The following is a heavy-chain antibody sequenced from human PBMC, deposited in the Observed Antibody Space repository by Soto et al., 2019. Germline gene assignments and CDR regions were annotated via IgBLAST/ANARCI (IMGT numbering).Heavy chain of an antibody. D-gene: IGHD6-19*01. CDR1: GYTFTDYF. CDR3: TRASPVAGGSSNSLPNDY. J-gene: IGHJ4*02. V-gene: IGHV1-2*02. CDR2: INPSSGDT. Sequence: QVQLVQSGAEVKKPGASVKVSCKASGYTFTDYFMHWVRQAPGQGLEWMGWINPSSGDTSYAQSFQGRVTMTRDTSISTVYMELSRLSSDDTAVYYCTRASPVAGGSSNSLPNDYWGQGTLVTVSS.